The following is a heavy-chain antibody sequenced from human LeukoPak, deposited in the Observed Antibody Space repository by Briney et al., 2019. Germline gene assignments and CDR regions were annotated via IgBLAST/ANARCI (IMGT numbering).Heavy chain of an antibody. CDR3: AKLLWFGGRRFDP. V-gene: IGHV4-59*01. CDR1: GGSISSYY. D-gene: IGHD3-10*01. CDR2: IYYSGST. J-gene: IGHJ5*02. Sequence: PSETLSLTCTVSGGSISSYYWSWIRQPPGKGLEWIGYIYYSGSTNYNPSLKSRVTISVDTSKNQFSLKLSSVTAADTAVYYCAKLLWFGGRRFDPWGQGTLVTVSS.